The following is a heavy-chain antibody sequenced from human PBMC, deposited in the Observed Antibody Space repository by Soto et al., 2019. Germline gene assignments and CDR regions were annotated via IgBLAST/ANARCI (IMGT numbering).Heavy chain of an antibody. V-gene: IGHV3-7*03. J-gene: IGHJ4*02. Sequence: GGSLRLSCAASGFAFSSYCIIFVRHAPCKWLEWVANIKQDGSEKYYVDSVKGRFTISRDNAKNSLYLQMNSLRAEDTAVYYCARDPNYYDSSGPTFFDYWGQGTLVTVSS. CDR3: ARDPNYYDSSGPTFFDY. CDR1: GFAFSSYC. CDR2: IKQDGSEK. D-gene: IGHD3-22*01.